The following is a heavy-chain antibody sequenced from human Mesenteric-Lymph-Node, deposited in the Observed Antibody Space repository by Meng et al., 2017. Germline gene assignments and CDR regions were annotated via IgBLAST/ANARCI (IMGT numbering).Heavy chain of an antibody. D-gene: IGHD2-15*01. J-gene: IGHJ4*02. CDR1: GFTFSSYA. V-gene: IGHV3-23*01. Sequence: GESLKISCAASGFTFSSYAMSWVHQAPGKGLEWVSAISGSGGSTYYADSVKGRFTISRDNSKNTLYLQMNSLRAEDTAVYYCANGGYCSGGSCYWFDYWGQGTLVTVSS. CDR3: ANGGYCSGGSCYWFDY. CDR2: ISGSGGST.